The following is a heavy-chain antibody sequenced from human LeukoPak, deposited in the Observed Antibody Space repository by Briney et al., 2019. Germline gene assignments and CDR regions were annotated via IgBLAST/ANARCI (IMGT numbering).Heavy chain of an antibody. J-gene: IGHJ4*02. CDR3: ATGRDGYNSLFYY. V-gene: IGHV4-34*01. D-gene: IGHD5-24*01. Sequence: SETLSLTCAVYGGSFSGYYWSWIRQPPGKGLEWIGEINHSGSTNYNPSLKSRVTISVDTSKNQFSLKLSSVTAADTAVYYCATGRDGYNSLFYYWGQGTLVTVFS. CDR1: GGSFSGYY. CDR2: INHSGST.